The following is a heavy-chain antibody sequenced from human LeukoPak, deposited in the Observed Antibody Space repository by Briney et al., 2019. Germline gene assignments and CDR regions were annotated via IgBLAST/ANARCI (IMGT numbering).Heavy chain of an antibody. D-gene: IGHD2-15*01. CDR3: ARVECSGGTCYPFDY. CDR1: GGSINNYY. Sequence: SETLSLTCTVSGGSINNYYWSWIRQPPGKGLEWIGSIYSSGSTNYNPSLKSRVTISVDTSKNQFSLKLSSVTAADTAVNYCARVECSGGTCYPFDYWGQGSLVTVSS. V-gene: IGHV4-59*01. CDR2: IYSSGST. J-gene: IGHJ4*02.